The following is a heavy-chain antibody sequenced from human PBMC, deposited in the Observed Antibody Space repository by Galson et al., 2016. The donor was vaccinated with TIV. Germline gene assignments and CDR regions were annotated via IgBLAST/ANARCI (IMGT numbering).Heavy chain of an antibody. J-gene: IGHJ4*02. Sequence: SVKASCKASGGTFISYPISWVRQAPGQGLEWMGGIIPIFGTPNYAQKFPDRLTLTADESTRTVYMELRSLRSDDTAVFYCARERPCGGACYFLDNWGQGTLGTVSS. CDR1: GGTFISYP. V-gene: IGHV1-69*13. CDR2: IIPIFGTP. CDR3: ARERPCGGACYFLDN. D-gene: IGHD2-21*02.